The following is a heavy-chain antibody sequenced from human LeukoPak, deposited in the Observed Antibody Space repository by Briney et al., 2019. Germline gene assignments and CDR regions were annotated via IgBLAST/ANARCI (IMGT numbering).Heavy chain of an antibody. D-gene: IGHD3-10*01. J-gene: IGHJ6*03. CDR1: GYTFTSYG. CDR2: ISTYNGNT. Sequence: GASVKVSCKASGYTFTSYGISWVRQAPGQGLEWMGWISTYNGNTNYAQKLQGRVTMTTDTSTSIAYMELRSLRSDDTAVYYCARGLLVGYYYGSGSPYYMDVWGKGTTVTISS. V-gene: IGHV1-18*01. CDR3: ARGLLVGYYYGSGSPYYMDV.